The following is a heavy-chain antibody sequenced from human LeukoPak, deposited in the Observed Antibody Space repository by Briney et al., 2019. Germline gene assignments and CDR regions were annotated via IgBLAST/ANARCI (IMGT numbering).Heavy chain of an antibody. Sequence: SQTLSLTCAVSGGSISSGGYSWSWIRQPPGKGLEWIGYIYHSGSTYYNPSLKSRVTISVDTSKNQFSLKLSSVTAADTAVYYCARGIWFGELFEWFDPWGQGTLVTVSS. CDR2: IYHSGST. V-gene: IGHV4-30-2*01. CDR3: ARGIWFGELFEWFDP. J-gene: IGHJ5*02. D-gene: IGHD3-10*01. CDR1: GGSISSGGYS.